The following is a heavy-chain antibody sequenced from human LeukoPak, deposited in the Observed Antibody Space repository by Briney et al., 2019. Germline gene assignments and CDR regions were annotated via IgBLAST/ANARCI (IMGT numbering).Heavy chain of an antibody. CDR2: ISSSGSTI. D-gene: IGHD3-9*01. J-gene: IGHJ4*02. CDR3: ARVKTWLDFDY. V-gene: IGHV3-11*04. Sequence: GGSLRLSCAASGFTFSDYYMSWIRQAPGKGLEWVSYISSSGSTIYYADSVKGRFTISRDNAENSLYLQMNSLRAEDTAVYYCARVKTWLDFDYWGQGTLVTVSS. CDR1: GFTFSDYY.